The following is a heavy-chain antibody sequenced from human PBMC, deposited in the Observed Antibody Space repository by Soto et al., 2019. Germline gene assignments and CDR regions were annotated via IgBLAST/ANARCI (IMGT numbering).Heavy chain of an antibody. V-gene: IGHV1-69*13. Sequence: SVKVSCKASGGTFSSYAISWVRQAPGQGLEWMGGIIPIFGTANYAQKFQGRVTITADESTSTAYMELSSLRSEDTAVYYCARGSSSWGGDLFDSWGQGSLVTVSS. CDR3: ARGSSSWGGDLFDS. CDR2: IIPIFGTA. CDR1: GGTFSSYA. D-gene: IGHD6-13*01. J-gene: IGHJ5*01.